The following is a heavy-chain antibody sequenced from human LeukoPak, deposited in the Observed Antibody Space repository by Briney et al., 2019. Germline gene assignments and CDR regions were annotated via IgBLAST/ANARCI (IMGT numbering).Heavy chain of an antibody. CDR3: ATDGYYDSSSGYFDY. V-gene: IGHV1-24*01. CDR1: GYTLTELS. J-gene: IGHJ4*02. CDR2: FDPEDGET. Sequence: ASVEVSCKVSGYTLTELSMHWVRQAPGKGLEWMGGFDPEDGETIYAQKFQGRVTMTEDTSTDTAYMELSSLRSEDTAVYYCATDGYYDSSSGYFDYWGQGTLVTVSS. D-gene: IGHD3-22*01.